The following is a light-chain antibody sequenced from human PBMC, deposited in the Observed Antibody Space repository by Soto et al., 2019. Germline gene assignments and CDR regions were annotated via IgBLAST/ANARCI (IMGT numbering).Light chain of an antibody. CDR3: QQYDNWPPIT. J-gene: IGKJ5*01. Sequence: EIVMTQSPATLSVSPGERATLSCRASQSVSSNLAWYQQKPGQAPRLLIYGASTRATGIPDRFSGSGSGTEFTLTISRLQSEDFAVYYCQQYDNWPPITFGQGTRLEIK. CDR2: GAS. CDR1: QSVSSN. V-gene: IGKV3-15*01.